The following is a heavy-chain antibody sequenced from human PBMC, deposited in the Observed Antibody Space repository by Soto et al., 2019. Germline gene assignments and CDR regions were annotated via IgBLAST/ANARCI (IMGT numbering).Heavy chain of an antibody. Sequence: GASVKVSCKASGGTFSSYAISWVRQAPGQGLEWMGGIIPIFGTANYAQKFQGRVTITADESTSTAYMELSSLRSEDTAVYYCARGLTGTGTPEGATSDFDYWGQGTLVTVSS. CDR1: GGTFSSYA. CDR3: ARGLTGTGTPEGATSDFDY. J-gene: IGHJ4*02. CDR2: IIPIFGTA. V-gene: IGHV1-69*13. D-gene: IGHD1-7*01.